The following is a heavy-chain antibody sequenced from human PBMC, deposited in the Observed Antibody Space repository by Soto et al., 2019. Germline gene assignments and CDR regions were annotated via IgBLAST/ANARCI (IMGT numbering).Heavy chain of an antibody. CDR2: INHSGST. Sequence: RSLTCAVYGGSFSGYYWSWIRQPPGKGLEWIGEINHSGSTNYSPSLKSRVTISVDTSKNQFSLKLSSVTAADTAVYYCATVSGDGWSGYYLKHFEYWGQGPLVTVSS. J-gene: IGHJ4*02. CDR1: GGSFSGYY. D-gene: IGHD3-3*01. V-gene: IGHV4-34*01. CDR3: ATVSGDGWSGYYLKHFEY.